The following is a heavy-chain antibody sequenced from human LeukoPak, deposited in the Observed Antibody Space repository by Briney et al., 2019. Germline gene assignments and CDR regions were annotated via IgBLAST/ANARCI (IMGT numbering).Heavy chain of an antibody. V-gene: IGHV6-1*01. Sequence: SQTLSLTCAISGDSVSSNSAAWNWIRQSPSRGLEWLGRTYYRSKWYNDYAVSVKSRITINPDTSKNQFSLQLNSVTPEDTAVYYCARGSSWYMASQGTFDYWGRGTLVTVSS. D-gene: IGHD6-13*01. CDR1: GDSVSSNSAA. CDR3: ARGSSWYMASQGTFDY. CDR2: TYYRSKWYN. J-gene: IGHJ4*02.